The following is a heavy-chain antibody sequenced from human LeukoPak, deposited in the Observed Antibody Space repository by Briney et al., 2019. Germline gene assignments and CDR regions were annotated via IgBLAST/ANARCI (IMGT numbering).Heavy chain of an antibody. CDR3: ARGPVAYCSSTSCYTLETYYYYGMDV. V-gene: IGHV4-34*01. D-gene: IGHD2-2*02. Sequence: KASETLSLTCAVYGGSFSGYYWSWIRQPPGKGLEWIGEINHSGSTNYNPSLKSRVTISVDTSKNQFSLKLSSVTAADTAVYYCARGPVAYCSSTSCYTLETYYYYGMDVWGKGTTVTVSS. J-gene: IGHJ6*04. CDR1: GGSFSGYY. CDR2: INHSGST.